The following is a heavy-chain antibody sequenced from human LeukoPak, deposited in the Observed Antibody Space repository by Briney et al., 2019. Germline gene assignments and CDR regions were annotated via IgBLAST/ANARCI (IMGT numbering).Heavy chain of an antibody. J-gene: IGHJ6*02. Sequence: GGSLRLSCAASGFTFSSYSMNWVRQAPGKGLEWVSSISSSSSYIYYADSVKGRFTISGDNAKNSLYLQMNSLRAEDTAVYYRARYLTTLGLDVWGQGTTVTVSS. V-gene: IGHV3-21*01. CDR3: ARYLTTLGLDV. D-gene: IGHD4-17*01. CDR1: GFTFSSYS. CDR2: ISSSSSYI.